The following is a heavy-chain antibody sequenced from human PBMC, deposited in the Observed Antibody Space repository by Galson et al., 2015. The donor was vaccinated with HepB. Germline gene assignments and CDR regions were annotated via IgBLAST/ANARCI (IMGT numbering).Heavy chain of an antibody. CDR3: ATYLGSTSFDF. J-gene: IGHJ3*01. CDR1: GYNLIELS. V-gene: IGHV1-24*01. Sequence: SVKVSCKVSGYNLIELSIHWVRQAPGKGLEWMGNLVPENGDTLLAQKFEGRVRMTEDTSSDTTYMELSSLRSEDTGVYFCATYLGSTSFDFWGQGTMVTVSS. D-gene: IGHD4-11*01. CDR2: LVPENGDT.